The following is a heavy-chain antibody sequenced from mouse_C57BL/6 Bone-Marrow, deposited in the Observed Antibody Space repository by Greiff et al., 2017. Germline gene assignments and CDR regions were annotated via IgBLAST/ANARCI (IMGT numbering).Heavy chain of an antibody. D-gene: IGHD2-4*01. CDR2: ISFSGST. CDR3: AREKIYYDYYYAIDY. V-gene: IGHV3-8*01. Sequence: EVQRVESGPGLAKPSQTLSLTCSVTGYSITSDYWNWIRKFPGNKLEYMGYISFSGSTYYNPSLKSRNSITRDTSKTQYYLQLNSVTTVDTATYYCAREKIYYDYYYAIDYWGQGTSVTVSS. J-gene: IGHJ4*01. CDR1: GYSITSDY.